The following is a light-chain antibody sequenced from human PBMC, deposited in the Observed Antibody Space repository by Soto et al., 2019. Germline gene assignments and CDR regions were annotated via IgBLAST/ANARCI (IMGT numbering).Light chain of an antibody. CDR1: SSDVGSSNL. Sequence: QSVLTQPASVSGSPGQSITISCTGTSSDVGSSNLVSWYQQHPGKAPKLIIYEGSRRPSGVSGRFSGSKSGNTASLTISGLQGEDEADYYCCSFAGRTTFYVFGTGTKVTVL. V-gene: IGLV2-23*01. CDR2: EGS. CDR3: CSFAGRTTFYV. J-gene: IGLJ1*01.